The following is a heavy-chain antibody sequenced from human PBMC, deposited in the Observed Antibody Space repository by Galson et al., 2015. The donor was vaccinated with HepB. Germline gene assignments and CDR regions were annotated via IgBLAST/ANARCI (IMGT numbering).Heavy chain of an antibody. CDR3: ARVKITMVRGAARRYWYFDP. J-gene: IGHJ2*01. V-gene: IGHV1-8*01. CDR1: GYTFTSYD. CDR2: MNPNSGNT. Sequence: SVKVSCKASGYTFTSYDINWVRQATGQGLEWMGWMNPNSGNTGYAQKFQGRVTMTRNTSISTAYMELSSLRSEDTAVYYCARVKITMVRGAARRYWYFDPWGRGTLVTVSS. D-gene: IGHD3-10*01.